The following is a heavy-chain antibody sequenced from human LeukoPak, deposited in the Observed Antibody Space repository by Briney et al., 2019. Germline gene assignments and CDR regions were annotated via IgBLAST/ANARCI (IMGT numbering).Heavy chain of an antibody. J-gene: IGHJ4*02. CDR3: ARDCSSTSCYSSGIDY. CDR1: GFTFSSYS. Sequence: GGSLRLSCAASGFTFSSYSMNWVRQAPGKGLEWVSYISRSSSTIYYADSVKGRFTISRDNAKNSLYLQMNSLRAEDTAVYYCARDCSSTSCYSSGIDYWGQGTLVTVSS. D-gene: IGHD2-2*01. CDR2: ISRSSSTI. V-gene: IGHV3-48*01.